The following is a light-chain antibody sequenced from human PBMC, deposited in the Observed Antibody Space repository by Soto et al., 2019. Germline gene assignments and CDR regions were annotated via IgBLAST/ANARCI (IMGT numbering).Light chain of an antibody. CDR2: GAS. CDR3: QQYGSSTWT. V-gene: IGKV3-20*01. CDR1: QSVSSSY. Sequence: EIVFTQSPCTLSLSPFERSTLSCSSSQSVSSSYLAWYQQKPGQAPRLLIYGASSRATGIPDRFSGSGSGTDFTLTISRLEPEDFAVYYCQQYGSSTWTFGQGTKVDIK. J-gene: IGKJ1*01.